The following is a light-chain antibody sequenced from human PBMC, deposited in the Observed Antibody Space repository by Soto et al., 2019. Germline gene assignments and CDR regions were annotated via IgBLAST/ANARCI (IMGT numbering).Light chain of an antibody. Sequence: EIVMTQSPATLSVSPGECATLSCRASQSVRSNLAWYQQRPGQAPRLLIYGASNRATGIPDRFSGSGSGTDFTLTISRLEPEDLAVYYCQQYGSSGTFGQGTKVDI. V-gene: IGKV3-20*01. CDR3: QQYGSSGT. CDR2: GAS. J-gene: IGKJ1*01. CDR1: QSVRSN.